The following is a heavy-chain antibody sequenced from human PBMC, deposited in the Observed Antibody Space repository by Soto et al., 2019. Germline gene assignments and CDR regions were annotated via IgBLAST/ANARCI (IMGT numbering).Heavy chain of an antibody. J-gene: IGHJ6*02. CDR1: GGSISSYY. CDR2: IYYSGST. D-gene: IGHD6-13*01. CDR3: ARVVGQQLVRGYYYYYGMDV. Sequence: LSLTCTVSGGSISSYYWSWIRQPPGKGLEWIGYIYYSGSTNYNPSLKSRVTISVDTSKNQFSLKLSSVTAADTAVYYCARVVGQQLVRGYYYYYGMDVWGQGTTVTVSS. V-gene: IGHV4-59*01.